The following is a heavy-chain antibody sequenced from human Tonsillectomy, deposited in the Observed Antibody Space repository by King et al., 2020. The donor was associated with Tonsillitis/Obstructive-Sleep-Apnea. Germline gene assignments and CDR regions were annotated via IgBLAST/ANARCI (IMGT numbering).Heavy chain of an antibody. CDR2: INPNSVGT. CDR3: ARAYYDILTGYPLDY. CDR1: GYTFTGYY. J-gene: IGHJ4*02. Sequence: VQLVESGAEVKKPGASVKVSCKASGYTFTGYYMHWVRQAPGQGLEWMGRINPNSVGTNYAQQFQGRVTMTRDTSISTAYMELSRLRSDDTAVYYCARAYYDILTGYPLDYWGQGTLVTVSS. D-gene: IGHD3-9*01. V-gene: IGHV1-2*06.